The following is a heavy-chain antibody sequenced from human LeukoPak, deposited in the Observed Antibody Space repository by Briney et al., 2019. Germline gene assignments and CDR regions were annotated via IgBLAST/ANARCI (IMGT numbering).Heavy chain of an antibody. CDR2: IYTSGTT. CDR3: ARGILFSGRPTMFGEVANYYMDV. J-gene: IGHJ6*03. Sequence: SETLSLTCTVSADSISNYYWSWIRQPAGKGLEWIGRIYTSGTTNNNPSLKSRVTMSVDASKNQFYLKVRSVTAADTAVHYCARGILFSGRPTMFGEVANYYMDVWGKGTVVTVSS. CDR1: ADSISNYY. V-gene: IGHV4-4*07. D-gene: IGHD3-3*01.